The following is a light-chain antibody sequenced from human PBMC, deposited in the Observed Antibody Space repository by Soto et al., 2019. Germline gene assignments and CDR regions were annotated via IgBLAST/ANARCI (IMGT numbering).Light chain of an antibody. CDR1: SSDVGSYNL. V-gene: IGLV2-23*02. J-gene: IGLJ1*01. CDR3: CSYAGSSTPLI. Sequence: QSVLTQPASVSGSPGQSITISCTGTSSDVGSYNLVSWYQQHPGKAPKLMIYEVSKRPSGVSNRFSGSKSSNTASLTNSGLQAEDEADYYCCSYAGSSTPLIFGTGTKFTVL. CDR2: EVS.